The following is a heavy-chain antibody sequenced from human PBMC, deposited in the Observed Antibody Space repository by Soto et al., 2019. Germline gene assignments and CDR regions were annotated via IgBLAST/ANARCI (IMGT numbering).Heavy chain of an antibody. Sequence: VQLVESGGGVVQPGRSLRLSCAASGFTFSEYAMHWVRQAPGKGLEWVAVVSHDGRNTHYADSVKGRFTIFRDSSKNTVSLEMTSLRAEDTAVYYCAKGGRQWLVTSDFNYWGQGALVTVSS. CDR3: AKGGRQWLVTSDFNY. D-gene: IGHD6-19*01. J-gene: IGHJ4*02. CDR1: GFTFSEYA. V-gene: IGHV3-30*18. CDR2: VSHDGRNT.